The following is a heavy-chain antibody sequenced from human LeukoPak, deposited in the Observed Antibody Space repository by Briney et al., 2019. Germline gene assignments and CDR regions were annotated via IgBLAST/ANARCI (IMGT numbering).Heavy chain of an antibody. V-gene: IGHV1-46*01. CDR1: GYTFTSYY. D-gene: IGHD3-22*01. CDR2: INPSGGST. CDR3: ARDFRAHYYDSSGYYPHY. Sequence: GASVKVSCKASGYTFTSYYMHWVRQAPGQGLEWMGIINPSGGSTGYAQKFQGRVTMTRDTSTSTVYMELSSLRSEDTAVYYCARDFRAHYYDSSGYYPHYWGQGTLVTVSS. J-gene: IGHJ4*02.